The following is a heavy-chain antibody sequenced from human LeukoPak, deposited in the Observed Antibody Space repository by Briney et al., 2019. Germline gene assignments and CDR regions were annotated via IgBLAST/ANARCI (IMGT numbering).Heavy chain of an antibody. CDR3: ARDRYGYDGYYYGMDV. J-gene: IGHJ6*02. CDR2: ISGSGGST. D-gene: IGHD5-12*01. CDR1: GFTFSSYA. Sequence: GGSLRLSCAASGFTFSSYAMSWVRQAPGKGLEWVSAISGSGGSTYYADSVKGRFTISRDNSKNTVYLQMNSLRAEDTAVYYCARDRYGYDGYYYGMDVWGQGTTVTVSS. V-gene: IGHV3-23*01.